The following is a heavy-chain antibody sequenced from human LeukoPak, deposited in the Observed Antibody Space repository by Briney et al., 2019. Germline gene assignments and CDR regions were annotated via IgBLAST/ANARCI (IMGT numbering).Heavy chain of an antibody. J-gene: IGHJ4*02. Sequence: GGSLRLSCVVSGFTFSDFHMSWLRQAPGRGLEWISYITNSGSDIEYADSVKGRFTISWDNAKKSLYLEMNTLRAEDTAIYYCACPYRSRFDYWGQGTLVTVSS. D-gene: IGHD6-13*01. CDR3: ACPYRSRFDY. V-gene: IGHV3-11*01. CDR2: ITNSGSDI. CDR1: GFTFSDFH.